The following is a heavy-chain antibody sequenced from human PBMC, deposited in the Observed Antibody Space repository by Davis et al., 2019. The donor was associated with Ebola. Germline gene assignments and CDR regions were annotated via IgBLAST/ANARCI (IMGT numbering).Heavy chain of an antibody. CDR2: ISSSSSYI. V-gene: IGHV3-21*01. Sequence: GESLKISCAASGFTFSSYAMSWARQAPGKGLEWVSSISSSSSYIYYADSVKGRFTISRDNAKNTLYLQMNSLRAEDTAVYYCARGIGEDWGQGTLVTVSS. J-gene: IGHJ4*02. CDR1: GFTFSSYA. D-gene: IGHD2-21*01. CDR3: ARGIGED.